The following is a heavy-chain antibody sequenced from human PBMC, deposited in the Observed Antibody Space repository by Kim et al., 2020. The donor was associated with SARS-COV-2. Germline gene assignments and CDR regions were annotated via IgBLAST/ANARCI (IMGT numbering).Heavy chain of an antibody. D-gene: IGHD6-6*01. J-gene: IGHJ3*02. CDR2: ISAGGDGT. CDR1: GFTFSSYA. CDR3: AKDRDSTSPGNAFHM. V-gene: IGHV3-23*01. Sequence: GGSLRLSCAASGFTFSSYAMSWVRQAPGKGLEWVSGISAGGDGTYYTDSVKGRFTISRDNSKNTLYVQMNSLRAEDTAVYYCAKDRDSTSPGNAFHMWGQGTMVTVSS.